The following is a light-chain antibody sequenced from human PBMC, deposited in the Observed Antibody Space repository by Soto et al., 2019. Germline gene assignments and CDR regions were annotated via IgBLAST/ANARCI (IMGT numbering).Light chain of an antibody. J-gene: IGLJ2*01. Sequence: QSVLTQPPSVSGAPGQRVTISCTGSSSNIGAGYDVHWYQQLPGRAPKLLIYGNTNRPSGVPDRFSGSKSGTSASLDIPGLQAEDEADYYCLSFDSSLSVVFGGGTKLTVL. CDR1: SSNIGAGYD. V-gene: IGLV1-40*01. CDR2: GNT. CDR3: LSFDSSLSVV.